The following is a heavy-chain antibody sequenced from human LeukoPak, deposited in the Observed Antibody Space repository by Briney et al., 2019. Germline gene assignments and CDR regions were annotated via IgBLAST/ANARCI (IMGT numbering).Heavy chain of an antibody. V-gene: IGHV3-30-3*01. CDR1: GFTFSSYA. CDR3: AGENEYSSSWLYYYYYGMDV. J-gene: IGHJ6*02. D-gene: IGHD6-13*01. CDR2: ISYDGSNK. Sequence: GGSLRLSCAASGFTFSSYAMHWVRQAPGKGLEWVAVISYDGSNKYYADSVKGRFTISRDNSKNTLYLQMNSLRAEDTAVYYCAGENEYSSSWLYYYYYGMDVWGQGTTVTVSS.